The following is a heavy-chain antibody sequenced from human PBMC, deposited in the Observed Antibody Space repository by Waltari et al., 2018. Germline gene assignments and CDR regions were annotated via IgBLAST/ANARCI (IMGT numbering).Heavy chain of an antibody. Sequence: QLVESGGGLVQPGGSLRLSCEGFGFTFEDYAMQWVRQAPGKGLGWETFITFDGTNKYYADSVKGRFTISRDNPKNTMFLQMNSLRPDDTAIYYCASIFAGTAVTTIQPIDIWGQGTMVTVSS. CDR3: ASIFAGTAVTTIQPIDI. V-gene: IGHV3-30*03. CDR2: ITFDGTNK. CDR1: GFTFEDYA. D-gene: IGHD4-17*01. J-gene: IGHJ3*02.